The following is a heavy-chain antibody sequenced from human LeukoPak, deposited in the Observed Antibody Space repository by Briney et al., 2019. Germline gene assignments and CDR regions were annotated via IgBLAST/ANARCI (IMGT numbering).Heavy chain of an antibody. Sequence: PGGSLRLSCAASGFTFSSYAMSWVRQAPGKGLEWVSGISNSGDGTDYADSVRGRFTISRDNPKNTLFLQMKSLRAEDTAVYFCAKRGVVIRVILVGFHKEAYYFDSWGQGALVTVSS. V-gene: IGHV3-23*01. J-gene: IGHJ4*02. CDR1: GFTFSSYA. CDR3: AKRGVVIRVILVGFHKEAYYFDS. CDR2: ISNSGDGT. D-gene: IGHD3-22*01.